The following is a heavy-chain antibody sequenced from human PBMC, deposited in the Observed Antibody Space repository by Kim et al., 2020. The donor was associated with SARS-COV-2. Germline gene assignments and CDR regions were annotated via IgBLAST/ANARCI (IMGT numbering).Heavy chain of an antibody. CDR3: ARDYPPLHSLAGTWFDP. Sequence: VKGRFTIARDNAKNSLYLQMNSLRAEDTAVYYCARDYPPLHSLAGTWFDPWGQGTLVTVSS. D-gene: IGHD6-13*01. J-gene: IGHJ5*02. V-gene: IGHV3-11*01.